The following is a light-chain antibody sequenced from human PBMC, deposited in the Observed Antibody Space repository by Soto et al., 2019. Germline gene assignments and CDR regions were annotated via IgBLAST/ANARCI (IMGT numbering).Light chain of an antibody. CDR1: QSISSN. CDR2: GVS. CDR3: QQYDYWPRT. Sequence: EVVMTQSPATLSVSPGESATLSCRASQSISSNKLAWYQQKPGQAPRLLLFGVSNRATGIPARFSGSGSGKDFSLTISSLQSEDFAVYYCQQYDYWPRTFGQGTKVDIK. J-gene: IGKJ1*01. V-gene: IGKV3-15*01.